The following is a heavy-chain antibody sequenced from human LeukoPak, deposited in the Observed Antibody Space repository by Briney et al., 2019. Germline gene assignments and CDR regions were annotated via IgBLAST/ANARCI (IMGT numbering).Heavy chain of an antibody. Sequence: GGSLRLSCEASGFTFSNYWMTWVRQAPGKGLEWVASIKPDGSEKYYADSVKGRFTVSRDNSNNTLYLQMGGLKPEDMAVYYCARFVSSGPLWGQGTMVTVSS. D-gene: IGHD3-22*01. J-gene: IGHJ3*01. CDR2: IKPDGSEK. CDR3: ARFVSSGPL. V-gene: IGHV3-7*01. CDR1: GFTFSNYW.